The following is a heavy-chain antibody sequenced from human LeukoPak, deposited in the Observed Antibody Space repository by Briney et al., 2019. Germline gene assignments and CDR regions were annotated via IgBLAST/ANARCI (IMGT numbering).Heavy chain of an antibody. CDR3: ATLGEDKTDTPFDY. Sequence: ASVKVSCKASGYTFTSYYMYWVRQAPGQGLEWMGRINPSTGGTDFAQKFQGKVSMTRDTSISTAYMELSRLGSDDTAVYYCATLGEDKTDTPFDYWGQGTLVTVSS. D-gene: IGHD3-16*01. V-gene: IGHV1-2*06. J-gene: IGHJ4*02. CDR1: GYTFTSYY. CDR2: INPSTGGT.